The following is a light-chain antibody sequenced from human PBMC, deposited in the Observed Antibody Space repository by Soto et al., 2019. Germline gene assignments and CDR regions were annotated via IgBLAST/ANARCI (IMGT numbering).Light chain of an antibody. Sequence: EIVMTQSPATLSVSPGERATLSCRASQSVSSNLAWYQQKPGQAPRLLIYGASTRATGIPARFSGSGSGTEFTLTISSLQSEEFAVYYCQQYNTWLITFGQGTRLEIK. CDR3: QQYNTWLIT. CDR2: GAS. J-gene: IGKJ5*01. CDR1: QSVSSN. V-gene: IGKV3-15*01.